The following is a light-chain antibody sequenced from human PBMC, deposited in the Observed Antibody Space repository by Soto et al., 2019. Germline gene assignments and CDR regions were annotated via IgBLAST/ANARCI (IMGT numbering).Light chain of an antibody. J-gene: IGLJ7*01. V-gene: IGLV1-51*02. Sequence: QSVLTQPPSVSAAPGQTVAISCSGSSPNIGNDFVSWYQQLPGTAPKLLIYENHKRPSGIPDRFSGSKSGTSATLGITGLQTGDEADYYCETWDSSLSAAVFGGGTKLTVL. CDR1: SPNIGNDF. CDR3: ETWDSSLSAAV. CDR2: ENH.